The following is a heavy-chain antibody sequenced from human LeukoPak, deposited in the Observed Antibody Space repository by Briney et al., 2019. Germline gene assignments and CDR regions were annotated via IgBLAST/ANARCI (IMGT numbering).Heavy chain of an antibody. CDR1: GFTFGDYD. CDR2: IRSIGDR. V-gene: IGHV3-13*01. J-gene: IGHJ3*02. Sequence: GGALRLSCAASGFTFGDYDMHSVRQATGKGVEGVSAIRSIGDRFYSGSVKGRFTISRENAKNTLYLDMNSLRVGDTAVYYCARLYSSGRYANAFDIWGQGTVVTVSS. D-gene: IGHD6-19*01. CDR3: ARLYSSGRYANAFDI.